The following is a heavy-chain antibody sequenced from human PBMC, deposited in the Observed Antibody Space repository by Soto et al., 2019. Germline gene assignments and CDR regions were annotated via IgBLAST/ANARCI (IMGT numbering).Heavy chain of an antibody. J-gene: IGHJ4*02. CDR3: ARLWGDGSVDY. CDR1: GGSIRSSNW. V-gene: IGHV4-4*02. CDR2: IYHSGST. D-gene: IGHD3-16*01. Sequence: QVQLQESGPGLVKPSGTLSLTCAVSGGSIRSSNWWSWVRQPPGKGLEWIGEIYHSGSTNYNPSLKSRVTISGYKSRNQFPLKLSSVTAADTAVYYCARLWGDGSVDYGGQGTLVTVS.